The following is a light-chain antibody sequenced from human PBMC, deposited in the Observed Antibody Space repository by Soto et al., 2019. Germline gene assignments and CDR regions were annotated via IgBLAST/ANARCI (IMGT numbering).Light chain of an antibody. J-gene: IGKJ1*01. Sequence: EIVLTQSPGTLSLSPGERVTLSCRASQSVGTSWLAWYQQKPGQSPRLLIYSTSSRATGIPDRFSGSGSETDFALTSSRLEPEDSAVYYCQQYASSQWTFGQGTKVELK. CDR1: QSVGTSW. CDR3: QQYASSQWT. V-gene: IGKV3-20*01. CDR2: STS.